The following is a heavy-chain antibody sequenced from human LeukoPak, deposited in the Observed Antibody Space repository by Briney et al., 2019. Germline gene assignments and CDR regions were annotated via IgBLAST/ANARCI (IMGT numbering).Heavy chain of an antibody. D-gene: IGHD4-17*01. CDR3: VGRRGDGDYRPEY. CDR1: GGSISSTAYY. J-gene: IGHJ4*02. CDR2: IYYTGIT. Sequence: PSETLSLTCSVSGGSISSTAYYWGWIRQPPGKGLEWIGSIYYTGITYYNPSLKSRVTTSLDTSRNQFSLKLNSVTAPETAVYYCVGRRGDGDYRPEYWGQGTLVTVSS. V-gene: IGHV4-39*01.